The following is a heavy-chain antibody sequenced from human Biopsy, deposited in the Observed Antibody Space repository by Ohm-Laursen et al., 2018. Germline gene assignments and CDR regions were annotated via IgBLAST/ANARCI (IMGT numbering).Heavy chain of an antibody. D-gene: IGHD5/OR15-5a*01. CDR1: GYNFRGYH. CDR2: INPDTGET. Sequence: GASVKVSCKASGYNFRGYHLHWVRLAPGQGLEWMGWINPDTGETRYAPKFQGRLALTRDVSVNTGYLELSSLGSDDTAIYFCAKPSGGVSTIGFDPWGQGTPVTVSS. J-gene: IGHJ5*02. V-gene: IGHV1-2*02. CDR3: AKPSGGVSTIGFDP.